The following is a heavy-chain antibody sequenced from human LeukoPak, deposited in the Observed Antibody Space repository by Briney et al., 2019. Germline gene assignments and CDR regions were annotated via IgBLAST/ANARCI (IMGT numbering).Heavy chain of an antibody. CDR3: AVSSGWYYFDY. CDR2: ISSSSSYR. CDR1: GFTFISYN. D-gene: IGHD6-19*01. J-gene: IGHJ4*02. V-gene: IGHV3-21*01. Sequence: GGSLILSCAASGFTFISYNMNWVRQAPGKGLEWVSSISSSSSYRYYADSVKGRFTISRDNAKNSLYLQMNSLRAEDTAVYYCAVSSGWYYFDYWGQGTLVTVSS.